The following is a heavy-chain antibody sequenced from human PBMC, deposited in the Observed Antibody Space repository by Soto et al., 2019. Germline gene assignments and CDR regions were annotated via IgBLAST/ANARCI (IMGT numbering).Heavy chain of an antibody. D-gene: IGHD3-9*01. CDR2: IKQDGSEK. Sequence: EVQLVESGGGLVQPGGSLRLSCAASGFTFSSYWMSWVRQAPGKGLEWVANIKQDGSEKYYVDSVKGRFTISRDNAKNSLYLQMNSLRAEDTAVYYCARDGPPPYYDILTGYYKDGYYFDYWGQGTLVTVSS. CDR1: GFTFSSYW. J-gene: IGHJ4*02. V-gene: IGHV3-7*01. CDR3: ARDGPPPYYDILTGYYKDGYYFDY.